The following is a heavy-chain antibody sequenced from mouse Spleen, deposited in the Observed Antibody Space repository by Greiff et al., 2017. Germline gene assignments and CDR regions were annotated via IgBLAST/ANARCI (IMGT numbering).Heavy chain of an antibody. CDR3: ASPSTATGYFDY. J-gene: IGHJ2*01. V-gene: IGHV1-55*01. CDR1: GYTFTSYW. Sequence: QVQLQQPGAELVKPGASVKMSCKASGYTFTSYWITWVKQRPGQGLEWIGDIYPGSGSTNYNEKFKSKATLTVDTSSSTAYMQLSSLTSEDSAVYYCASPSTATGYFDYWGQGTTLTVSS. D-gene: IGHD1-2*01. CDR2: IYPGSGST.